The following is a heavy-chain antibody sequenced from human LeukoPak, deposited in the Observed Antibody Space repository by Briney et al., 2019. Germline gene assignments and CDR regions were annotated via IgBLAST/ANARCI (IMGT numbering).Heavy chain of an antibody. CDR2: IYYSGST. CDR3: ARSMYYYDSSGSFDY. J-gene: IGHJ4*02. CDR1: GGSISSYY. D-gene: IGHD3-22*01. V-gene: IGHV4-59*08. Sequence: KPSETLSLTCTVSGGSISSYYWSWIRQPPGKGLEWIGYIYYSGSTNYNPSLKSRVTISVDTSKNQFSLKLSSVTAADTAVYYCARSMYYYDSSGSFDYWGQGTLVTVSS.